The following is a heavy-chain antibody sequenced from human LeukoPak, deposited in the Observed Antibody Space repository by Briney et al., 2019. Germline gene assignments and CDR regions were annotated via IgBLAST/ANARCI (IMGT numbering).Heavy chain of an antibody. CDR2: ISYDGSNN. D-gene: IGHD3-22*01. Sequence: GRSLRLSCAASGFTFSSYAMHWVRQAPGKGLEWVAVISYDGSNNYYADSVKGRFTISRDNSKNTLYLQMNSLRAEDMAVYYCARDQEYYDSSGYYYFDYWGQGTLVTVSS. V-gene: IGHV3-30*04. CDR3: ARDQEYYDSSGYYYFDY. CDR1: GFTFSSYA. J-gene: IGHJ4*02.